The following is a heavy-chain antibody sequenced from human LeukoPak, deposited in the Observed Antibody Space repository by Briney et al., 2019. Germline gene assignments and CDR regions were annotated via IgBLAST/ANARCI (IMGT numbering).Heavy chain of an antibody. CDR3: ARDWGIAARPHNWFDP. CDR2: IRGTSSFI. V-gene: IGHV3-21*01. Sequence: GGSLRLSCAASGFTFSSYSMNWVRQAPGKGLEWVSSIRGTSSFIYYADSVKGRFTISRDNAKNSLYLQMNSLRAEDTAVYYCARDWGIAARPHNWFDPWGQGTLVTVSS. J-gene: IGHJ5*02. CDR1: GFTFSSYS. D-gene: IGHD6-6*01.